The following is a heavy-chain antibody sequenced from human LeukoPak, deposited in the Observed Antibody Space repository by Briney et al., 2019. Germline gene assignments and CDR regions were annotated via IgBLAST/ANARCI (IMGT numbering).Heavy chain of an antibody. J-gene: IGHJ6*02. D-gene: IGHD6-19*01. CDR1: GYTFTSYA. Sequence: ASVKVSCKASGYTFTSYAMHWVRQAPGQGLEWMGWINAGNGNTKYSQKFQGRVTITRDTSASTAYMELSSLRSEDTAVYYCARGAVAGTVYYYGMDVWGQGTTVTVSS. CDR2: INAGNGNT. CDR3: ARGAVAGTVYYYGMDV. V-gene: IGHV1-3*01.